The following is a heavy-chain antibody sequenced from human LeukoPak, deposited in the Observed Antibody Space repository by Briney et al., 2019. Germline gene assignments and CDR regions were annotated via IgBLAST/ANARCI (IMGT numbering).Heavy chain of an antibody. CDR2: INPSGGST. D-gene: IGHD4-17*01. V-gene: IGHV1-46*01. J-gene: IGHJ4*02. CDR1: GYTFTSYY. Sequence: GASVKVSCKASGYTFTSYYMHWVRQAPGQGLEWMGIINPSGGSTSYAQKFRGRVTMTRDTSTSTVCMELSSLRSEDTAVYYCARILTYGDYDAGWDYWGQGTLVTVSS. CDR3: ARILTYGDYDAGWDY.